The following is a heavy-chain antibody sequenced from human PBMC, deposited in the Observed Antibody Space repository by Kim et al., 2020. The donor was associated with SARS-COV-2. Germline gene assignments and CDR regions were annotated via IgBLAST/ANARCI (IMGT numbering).Heavy chain of an antibody. CDR3: ARAVVYYGSGLGYCDL. V-gene: IGHV4-59*01. CDR1: GGSISSYY. D-gene: IGHD3-10*01. CDR2: IYYSGST. J-gene: IGHJ2*01. Sequence: SDTLSLTCTVSGGSISSYYWSWIRQPPGKGLEWIGDIYYSGSTNYNPSLKSRVTISVDTSKNQFSLMLSSVTAADTAVYYCARAVVYYGSGLGYCDLCGR.